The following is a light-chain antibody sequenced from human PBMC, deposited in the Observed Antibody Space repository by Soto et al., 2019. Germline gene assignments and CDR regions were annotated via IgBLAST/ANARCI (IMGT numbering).Light chain of an antibody. CDR3: QQRTTWPPSWT. CDR2: DAS. V-gene: IGKV3-11*01. Sequence: EIVFTQSPSTLSLSPGESATISCRATESISTDLAWYQQKPGQAPRLLIYDASKRASGIPVRFSGSGSGTDFTLTISGLEPEDFAVYYCQQRTTWPPSWTFGQGAKVDIK. J-gene: IGKJ1*01. CDR1: ESISTD.